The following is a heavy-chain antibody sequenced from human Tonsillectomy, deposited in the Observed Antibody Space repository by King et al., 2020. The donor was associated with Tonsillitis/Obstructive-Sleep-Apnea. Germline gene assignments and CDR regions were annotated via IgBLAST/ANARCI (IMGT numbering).Heavy chain of an antibody. CDR3: ARDLACELSLIDY. D-gene: IGHD1-26*01. CDR1: GFTFSSYA. CDR2: ISYDGNNK. V-gene: IGHV3-30*04. Sequence: QLVQSGGGVVQPGRSLRLSCAASGFTFSSYAMHWVRQAPGKGLEWVTVISYDGNNKYYADSVKGRFTISRDNSKNTLYLQMNSLRVEHTAVNYCARDLACELSLIDYWGQGTLVTVSS. J-gene: IGHJ4*02.